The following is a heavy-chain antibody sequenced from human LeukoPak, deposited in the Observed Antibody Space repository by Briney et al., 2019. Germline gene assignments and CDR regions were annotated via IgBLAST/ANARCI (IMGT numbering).Heavy chain of an antibody. J-gene: IGHJ4*02. D-gene: IGHD5-24*01. CDR3: AKGGDGYNYYFDY. V-gene: IGHV3-23*01. CDR1: GFTFSSYA. CDR2: ISGSGGST. Sequence: GGSLRLSCAASGFTFSSYAMSWVRQAPGKGLEWVSAISGSGGSTYYADSVKGRFTISRDNSKNTLYLQMNSLRAEDTAVYYCAKGGDGYNYYFDYWGQETLVTVSS.